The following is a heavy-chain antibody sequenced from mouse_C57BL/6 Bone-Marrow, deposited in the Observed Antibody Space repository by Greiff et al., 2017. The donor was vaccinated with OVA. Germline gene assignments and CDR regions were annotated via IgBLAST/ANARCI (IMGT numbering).Heavy chain of an antibody. CDR1: GYTFTSYG. D-gene: IGHD2-4*01. J-gene: IGHJ1*03. Sequence: VQLKESGAELARPGASVKLSCKASGYTFTSYGISWVKQRTGQGLEWIGEIYPRSGNTYYNEKFKGKATLTADKSSSTAYMELRSLTSEDSAVYFCARRWGLPWYFDVWGTGTTVTVSS. CDR3: ARRWGLPWYFDV. CDR2: IYPRSGNT. V-gene: IGHV1-81*01.